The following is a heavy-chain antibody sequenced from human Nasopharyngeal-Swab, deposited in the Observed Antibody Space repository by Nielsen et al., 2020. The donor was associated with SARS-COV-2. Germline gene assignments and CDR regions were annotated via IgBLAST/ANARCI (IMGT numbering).Heavy chain of an antibody. J-gene: IGHJ4*02. D-gene: IGHD3-10*01. CDR2: INHSGST. CDR3: ARGPKGGSGSYSPLDY. Sequence: SETLSLTCAVYGGSFSGYYWSWIRQPPGKGLEWIGEINHSGSTNYNPSLKSRVTISVATSKNQFSLKLSSVTAADPAVYYCARGPKGGSGSYSPLDYWGQGTLVTVSS. CDR1: GGSFSGYY. V-gene: IGHV4-34*01.